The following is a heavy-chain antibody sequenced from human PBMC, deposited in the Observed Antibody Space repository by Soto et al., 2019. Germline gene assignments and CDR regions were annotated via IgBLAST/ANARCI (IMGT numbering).Heavy chain of an antibody. V-gene: IGHV3-30-3*01. CDR1: GFTFINYS. CDR2: ISQDGDKE. D-gene: IGHD5-12*01. CDR3: AREWSVANPGX. J-gene: IGHJ4*02. Sequence: GGSLRLSCAASGFTFINYSMHWVRQAPAKGLEWVAFISQDGDKEYYAESVKGRFTISRDNSKNTLYLQINSLRTEDTAVYYRAREWSVANPGXWGQGTQVTVSX.